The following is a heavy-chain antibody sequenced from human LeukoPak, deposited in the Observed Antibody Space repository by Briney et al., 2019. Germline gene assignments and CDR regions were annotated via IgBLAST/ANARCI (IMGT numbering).Heavy chain of an antibody. Sequence: ASVKVSCKASGYTFTSYYMHWVRQAPGQGLEWMGIINPSGGSTSYAQKFQGRVTMTRDMSASTVYMELSSLRSDDTAVYYCARGASGSSWYDYYYYYMDVWGKGTTVTVSS. CDR3: ARGASGSSWYDYYYYYMDV. CDR1: GYTFTSYY. V-gene: IGHV1-46*01. CDR2: INPSGGST. J-gene: IGHJ6*03. D-gene: IGHD6-13*01.